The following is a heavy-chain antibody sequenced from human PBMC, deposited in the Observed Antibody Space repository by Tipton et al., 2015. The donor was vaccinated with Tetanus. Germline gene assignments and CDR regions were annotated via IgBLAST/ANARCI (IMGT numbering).Heavy chain of an antibody. CDR3: ARKGRQFCSGDCYPTAYDI. V-gene: IGHV4-61*08. CDR1: GASVRSLDHY. CDR2: IYYSGAT. D-gene: IGHD2-21*02. J-gene: IGHJ3*02. Sequence: TLSLTCTVSGASVRSLDHYWSWLRQPPGKPLEWISDIYYSGATEYNPSLQSCVTTSLHASQRQFSLKLTSVTPADTAIYYSARKGRQFCSGDCYPTAYDIWGHGTMVTVSS.